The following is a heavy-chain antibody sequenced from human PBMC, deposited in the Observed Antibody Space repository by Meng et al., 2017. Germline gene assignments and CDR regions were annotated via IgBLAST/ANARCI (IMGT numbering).Heavy chain of an antibody. J-gene: IGHJ4*02. Sequence: SVKVSCKASGFTFTSSAVQWVRQARGQRLEWIGWIVVGSGNTNYAQKFQERVTITRDMSTSTAYMELSSLRSKDTAVYYCAAFGIVGAAPPDYWGQGTLVTVSS. V-gene: IGHV1-58*01. CDR3: AAFGIVGAAPPDY. CDR2: IVVGSGNT. CDR1: GFTFTSSA. D-gene: IGHD1-26*01.